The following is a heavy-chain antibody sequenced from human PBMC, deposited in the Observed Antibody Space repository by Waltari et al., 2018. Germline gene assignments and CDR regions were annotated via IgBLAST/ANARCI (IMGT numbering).Heavy chain of an antibody. CDR2: IKSKTDGGTT. J-gene: IGHJ6*02. V-gene: IGHV3-15*01. D-gene: IGHD6-13*01. Sequence: EAQLVESGGGLVKPGGSLRLSCAGSGFSFSDAWLSWVRTAPGKGLEWVGRIKSKTDGGTTDYATPVKGRISMSRDDSNNSVYLEMIRLKTEDSAIYYCTASSGIPVGNPSYYYAMDVWGQGTTVTVSS. CDR3: TASSGIPVGNPSYYYAMDV. CDR1: GFSFSDAW.